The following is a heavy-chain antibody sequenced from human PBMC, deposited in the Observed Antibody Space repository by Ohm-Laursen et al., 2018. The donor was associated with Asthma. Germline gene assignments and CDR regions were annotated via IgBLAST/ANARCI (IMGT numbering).Heavy chain of an antibody. CDR2: ISTASTFI. J-gene: IGHJ1*01. Sequence: SLRLSCAASGYTFSRYRIHWVRQAPGEGLEWVASISTASTFIYYADSVRGRFTTSRDNAKNLVFLQMNDVRAEDTALYYCARIGPEWELPGREYSLHHWGEGTLVTVSS. CDR3: ARIGPEWELPGREYSLHH. CDR1: GYTFSRYR. V-gene: IGHV3-21*01. D-gene: IGHD1-26*01.